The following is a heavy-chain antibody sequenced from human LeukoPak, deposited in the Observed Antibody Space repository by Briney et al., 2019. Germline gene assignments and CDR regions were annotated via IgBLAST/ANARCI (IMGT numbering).Heavy chain of an antibody. CDR2: ISYDGSNK. J-gene: IGHJ4*02. V-gene: IGHV3-30*03. D-gene: IGHD7-27*01. CDR1: GFTFSSYG. Sequence: GRSLRLSCAASGFTFSSYGMHWVRQAPGKGLEWVAVISYDGSNKYYADSVKGRFTISRDNSKNTLYLQMDSLRPEDTAVYYCARDNWGFDYWGQGTLVTVSS. CDR3: ARDNWGFDY.